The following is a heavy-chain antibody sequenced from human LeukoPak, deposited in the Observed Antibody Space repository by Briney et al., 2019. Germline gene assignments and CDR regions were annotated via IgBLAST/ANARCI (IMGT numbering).Heavy chain of an antibody. Sequence: PSETLSLTCAVSGYSISSGYYWGWIRQPAGKGLEWIGRIYTSGSTNYNPSLKSRVTMSVDTSENQFSLKLSSVTAADTAVYYCARQAYYYYMDVWGKGTTVTVSS. J-gene: IGHJ6*03. CDR3: ARQAYYYYMDV. CDR1: GYSISSGYY. V-gene: IGHV4-4*07. CDR2: IYTSGST.